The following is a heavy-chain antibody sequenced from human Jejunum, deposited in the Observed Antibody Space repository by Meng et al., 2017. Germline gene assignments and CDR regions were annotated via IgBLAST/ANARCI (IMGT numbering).Heavy chain of an antibody. J-gene: IGHJ4*02. D-gene: IGHD1/OR15-1a*01. V-gene: IGHV4-4*02. CDR3: ARDPRTNWASRFFDN. CDR1: GASVSTTDW. Sequence: GHWEGSGPGLVRPSGTLSLTCAASGASVSTTDWWSWGRQPPGKGLEWIGEISRSGRANYNPSLKGRVTISLDRSMNLFSLKLDSVTAADAAVYYCARDPRTNWASRFFDNWGQGTLVTVSS. CDR2: ISRSGRA.